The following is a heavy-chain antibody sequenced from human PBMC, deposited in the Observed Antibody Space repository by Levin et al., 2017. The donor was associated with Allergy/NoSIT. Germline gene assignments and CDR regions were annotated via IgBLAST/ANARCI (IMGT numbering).Heavy chain of an antibody. CDR2: VYYDGSA. V-gene: IGHV4-39*07. CDR3: AGEPNSPYYYHYGLDV. D-gene: IGHD2/OR15-2a*01. Sequence: SETLSLTCTVSGGSISSDSYYWAWIRQPPGKGLEWIGSVYYDGSAYYSPSLESRVTISIDTSKNQFSLRLNSVTAADTAVYYCAGEPNSPYYYHYGLDVWGQGTTVTVSS. CDR1: GGSISSDSYY. J-gene: IGHJ6*02.